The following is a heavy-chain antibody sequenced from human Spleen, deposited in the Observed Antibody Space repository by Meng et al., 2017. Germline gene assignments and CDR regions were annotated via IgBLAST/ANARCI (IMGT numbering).Heavy chain of an antibody. D-gene: IGHD2-2*01. V-gene: IGHV4-39*01. CDR3: ARHGNIVVVPAARGFDP. J-gene: IGHJ5*02. CDR2: IYYSGNT. CDR1: GGSISSSGYF. Sequence: QLQLQESGPGLVKPSETLSLTCTVSGGSISSSGYFWGWSRQPPGKGLEWIGSIYYSGNTYYNPSLRSRVTISVDTSKNQSSLKLSSVTAADTAVYYCARHGNIVVVPAARGFDPWGQGTLVTVSS.